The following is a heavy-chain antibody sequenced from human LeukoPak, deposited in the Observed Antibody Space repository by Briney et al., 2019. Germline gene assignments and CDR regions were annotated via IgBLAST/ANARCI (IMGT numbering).Heavy chain of an antibody. CDR2: INPNSGGT. CDR1: GYTFTGYY. D-gene: IGHD3-22*01. V-gene: IGHV1-2*02. Sequence: GASVKVSCKASGYTFTGYYMQWVRQAPGQGLEWMGWINPNSGGTNYAQKFQGRVTMTRDTSISTAYMELSRLRSDDTAVYYCARDLEYYYDSSGYYPLDYWGQGTLVTVSS. J-gene: IGHJ4*02. CDR3: ARDLEYYYDSSGYYPLDY.